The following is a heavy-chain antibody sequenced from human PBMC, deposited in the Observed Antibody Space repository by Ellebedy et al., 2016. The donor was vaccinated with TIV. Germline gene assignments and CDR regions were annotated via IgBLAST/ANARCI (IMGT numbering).Heavy chain of an antibody. J-gene: IGHJ4*02. CDR1: GFTFSSYW. CDR2: IKQDGSEK. Sequence: GESLKISXAASGFTFSSYWMSWVRQAPGKGLEWVANIKQDGSEKYYVDSVKGRFTISRDNAKNSLYLQMNSLRAEDTALYYCAKVIGSSWNEPHFDYWGQGTLVTVSS. CDR3: AKVIGSSWNEPHFDY. V-gene: IGHV3-7*03. D-gene: IGHD6-13*01.